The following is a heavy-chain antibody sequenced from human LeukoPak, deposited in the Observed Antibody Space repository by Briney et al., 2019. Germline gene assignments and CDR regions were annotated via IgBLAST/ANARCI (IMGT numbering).Heavy chain of an antibody. CDR2: IYYSGST. D-gene: IGHD6-13*01. Sequence: SQTLSLTCAVSRGFISDGGYSWSWIRQPPGKGLEWIGSIYYSGSTYYNPSLKSRVTISVDTSKNQFSLKLSSVTAADTAVYYCARRHFMSSTAPFDPWGQGTLVTVSS. CDR3: ARRHFMSSTAPFDP. J-gene: IGHJ5*02. V-gene: IGHV4-30-2*03. CDR1: RGFISDGGYS.